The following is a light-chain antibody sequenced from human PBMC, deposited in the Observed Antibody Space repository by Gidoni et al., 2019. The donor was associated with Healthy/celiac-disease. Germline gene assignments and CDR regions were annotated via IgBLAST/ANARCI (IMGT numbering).Light chain of an antibody. CDR1: QSISSY. J-gene: IGKJ4*01. Sequence: DIHLTQSPSSLSASAGDRVTITCRASQSISSYLNWYQQKPGKAPKLLIDAASSLQSGVPSRFSGSGSGTDFTLTISSLQPEDFATYYWQQSYSTPLTFGGGTKVEIK. CDR3: QQSYSTPLT. CDR2: AAS. V-gene: IGKV1-39*01.